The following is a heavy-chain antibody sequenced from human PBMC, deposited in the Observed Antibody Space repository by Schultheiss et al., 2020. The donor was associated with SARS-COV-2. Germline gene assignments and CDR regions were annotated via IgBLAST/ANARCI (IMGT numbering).Heavy chain of an antibody. CDR3: ARETYWLFPAGHFDY. CDR2: IWYDGSNK. Sequence: SLRLSCAASGFTFSSYGMHWVRQAPGKGLEWVAVIWYDGSNKYYADSVKGRFTISRDNAKNSLYLQMNSLRAEDTAVYYCARETYWLFPAGHFDYWGQGTLVTVSS. V-gene: IGHV3-33*01. D-gene: IGHD3-9*01. CDR1: GFTFSSYG. J-gene: IGHJ4*02.